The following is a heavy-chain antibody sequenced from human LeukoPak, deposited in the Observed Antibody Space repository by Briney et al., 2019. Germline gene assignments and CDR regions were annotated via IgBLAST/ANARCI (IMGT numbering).Heavy chain of an antibody. CDR3: ARAVRYFTEDYWFDP. Sequence: GGSLRLSCAASGFTFSSYEMNWVRQAPGKGLEWVSYISSSGSTIYYADSVKGRFTISRDNAKSSLYLQMNSLSAEDTAVYYCARAVRYFTEDYWFDPWGQGTLVTVSS. V-gene: IGHV3-48*03. J-gene: IGHJ5*02. CDR2: ISSSGSTI. CDR1: GFTFSSYE. D-gene: IGHD3-9*01.